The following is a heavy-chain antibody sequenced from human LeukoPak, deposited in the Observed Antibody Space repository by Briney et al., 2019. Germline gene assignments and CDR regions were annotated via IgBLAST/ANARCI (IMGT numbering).Heavy chain of an antibody. V-gene: IGHV3-53*01. D-gene: IGHD5-18*01. CDR2: IYSGGST. CDR1: GFTVSSNY. J-gene: IGHJ4*02. CDR3: ARGKQLWSYFDY. Sequence: GGSLRLSFAASGFTVSSNYMSWVRQAPGKGLEWVSVIYSGGSTYYADSVKGRFTISRDNSKNTLYLQMNSLRAEDTAVYYCARGKQLWSYFDYWGQGTLVTVSS.